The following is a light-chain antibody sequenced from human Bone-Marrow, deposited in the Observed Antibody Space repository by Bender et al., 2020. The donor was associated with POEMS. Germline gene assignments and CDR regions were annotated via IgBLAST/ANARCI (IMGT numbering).Light chain of an antibody. CDR3: ASHAGNDNLV. CDR2: EAY. V-gene: IGLV2-23*01. J-gene: IGLJ2*01. CDR1: SSDIGSSYL. Sequence: SALTQPASVSGSPGQSITISCIGTSSDIGSSYLVSWYQMHPGKAPKLTLYEAYKRSSGVSDRFSGSKSGNTASLTISGLQAEDEADYYCASHAGNDNLVFGGGTKLTVL.